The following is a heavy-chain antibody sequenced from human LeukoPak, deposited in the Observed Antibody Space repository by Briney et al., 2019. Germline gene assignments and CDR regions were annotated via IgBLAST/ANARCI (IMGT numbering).Heavy chain of an antibody. J-gene: IGHJ3*02. CDR2: ISSSSSYI. CDR3: ARDNLAPNDAFDI. D-gene: IGHD1-14*01. Sequence: GGSLRLSCAASGFTFSIYSMNWVRQAPGKGLEWVSSISSSSSYIYYADSVKGRFTISRDNAKNSLYLQMNSLRAEDTAVYYCARDNLAPNDAFDIWGQGTMVTVSS. CDR1: GFTFSIYS. V-gene: IGHV3-21*01.